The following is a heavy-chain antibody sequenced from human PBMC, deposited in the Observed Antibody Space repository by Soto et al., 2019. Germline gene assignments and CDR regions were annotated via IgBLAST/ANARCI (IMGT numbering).Heavy chain of an antibody. CDR3: VRTSLVVAAATREDY. V-gene: IGHV3-74*01. J-gene: IGHJ4*02. D-gene: IGHD2-15*01. CDR1: GFTFSSYW. CDR2: INSDGSST. Sequence: EVQLVESGGGLVQPGGSLRLSCAASGFTFSSYWMHWVRQAPGKGLXXVSRINSDGSSTSYADSVKGRFTXSRDNXKXTXXXXXXXXXAEDTAVYYCVRTSLVVAAATREDYWGQGTLVTVSS.